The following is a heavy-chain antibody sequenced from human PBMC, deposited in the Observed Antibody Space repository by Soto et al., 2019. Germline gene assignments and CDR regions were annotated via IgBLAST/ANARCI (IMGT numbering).Heavy chain of an antibody. CDR3: AKYETRLYGYYGMDV. Sequence: GGSLRLSCAASGFTFSSYWMSWVRQAPGKGLEWVANIKQDGSEKYYVDSVKGRFTISRDNAKNSLYLQMNSLRAEDTAVYYCAKYETRLYGYYGMDVWGQGTTVTVSS. J-gene: IGHJ6*02. V-gene: IGHV3-7*01. CDR2: IKQDGSEK. D-gene: IGHD2-2*02. CDR1: GFTFSSYW.